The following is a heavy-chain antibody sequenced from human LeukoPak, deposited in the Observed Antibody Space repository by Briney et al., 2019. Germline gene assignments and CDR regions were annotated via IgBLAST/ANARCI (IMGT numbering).Heavy chain of an antibody. J-gene: IGHJ5*02. D-gene: IGHD3-9*01. Sequence: SETLSLTCTVSGGSITSHYRNWIRQSPEKGLEWIGYIYYGANTNYNPSLKSRVTILVDTPKNHFSLRLSSVTAADTAVYYCARSPSWLLQRSNWFDPWGQGTLVTVSS. CDR3: ARSPSWLLQRSNWFDP. CDR2: IYYGANT. CDR1: GGSITSHY. V-gene: IGHV4-59*08.